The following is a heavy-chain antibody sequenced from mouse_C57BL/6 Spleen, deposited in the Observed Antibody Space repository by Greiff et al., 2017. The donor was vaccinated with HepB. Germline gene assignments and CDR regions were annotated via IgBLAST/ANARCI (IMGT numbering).Heavy chain of an antibody. Sequence: VQLQQSGPELVKPGASVKIPCKASGYTFTDYNMDWVKQNHGKSLEWIGDITPNNVGTIYNQKFNGKSTLTVDKSSSTAYMELRSLTSEDTAVYYCARRDYGSSYGYFDVWGTGTTVTVSS. CDR3: ARRDYGSSYGYFDV. CDR1: GYTFTDYN. V-gene: IGHV1-18*01. D-gene: IGHD1-1*01. J-gene: IGHJ1*03. CDR2: ITPNNVGT.